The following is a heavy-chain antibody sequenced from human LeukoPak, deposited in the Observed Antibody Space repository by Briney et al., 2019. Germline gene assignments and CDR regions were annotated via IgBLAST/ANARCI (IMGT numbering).Heavy chain of an antibody. D-gene: IGHD4-23*01. CDR1: GFTFSSYA. CDR2: ISGSGGST. Sequence: GGSLRLSRAASGFTFSSYAMSWVRQAPGKGLEWVSAISGSGGSTYYADSVKGRFTISRDNSKNTLYLQMNSLRAEGTAVYYCAKDNSFSRYGGKNPFDYWGQGTLVTVSS. CDR3: AKDNSFSRYGGKNPFDY. V-gene: IGHV3-23*01. J-gene: IGHJ4*02.